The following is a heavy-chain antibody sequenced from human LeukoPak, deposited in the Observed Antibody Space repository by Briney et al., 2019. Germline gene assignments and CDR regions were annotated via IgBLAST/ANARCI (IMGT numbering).Heavy chain of an antibody. V-gene: IGHV3-30*02. CDR2: IRYDGTNK. D-gene: IGHD5-12*01. J-gene: IGHJ4*02. Sequence: PGGSLRLSCAASGFTFSSYGMHWVRQAPGKGLEWVSFIRYDGTNKYYADSVKGRFTISRDNSKNTLYLQMNSLKTEDTAVYYCTTGGYTTTGDYFDYWGQGTLVTVSS. CDR3: TTGGYTTTGDYFDY. CDR1: GFTFSSYG.